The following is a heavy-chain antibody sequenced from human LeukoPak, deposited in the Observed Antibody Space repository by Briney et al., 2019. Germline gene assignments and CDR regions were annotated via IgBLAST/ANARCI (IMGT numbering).Heavy chain of an antibody. D-gene: IGHD3/OR15-3a*01. CDR3: ARGHFGLDY. CDR2: ISTGGNAE. J-gene: IGHJ4*02. Sequence: LSLTCTVSGGSISSYYWSWIRQAPGKGLEWVSYISTGGNAEYYADSVKGRFTISRDTAKNSLFLQMNSLRAEDMAVYYCARGHFGLDYWGQGTLVSVSS. V-gene: IGHV3-11*01. CDR1: GGSISSYY.